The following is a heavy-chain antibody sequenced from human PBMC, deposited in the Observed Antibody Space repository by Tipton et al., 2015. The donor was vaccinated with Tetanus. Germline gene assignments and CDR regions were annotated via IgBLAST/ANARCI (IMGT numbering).Heavy chain of an antibody. CDR2: ISSSGSTI. V-gene: IGHV3-11*01. J-gene: IGHJ5*02. CDR3: ARDGWGLTNWFDP. D-gene: IGHD7-27*01. CDR1: EFTFNDYY. Sequence: SLRLSCAASEFTFNDYYMNWIRQAPGKGLEWVSYISSSGSTIYYADSVKGRFTISRDNAKNSLYLQMNSLRAEDTAVYYCARDGWGLTNWFDPWGQGTLVTVSS.